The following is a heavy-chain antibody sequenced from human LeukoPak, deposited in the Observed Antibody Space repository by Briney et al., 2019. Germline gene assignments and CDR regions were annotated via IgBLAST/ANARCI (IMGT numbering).Heavy chain of an antibody. J-gene: IGHJ4*02. Sequence: GASVKVSCKASGYTFTGYYMHWVRQAPGQGLEWMGWINPNSGGTNYAQKFQGRVAMTRDTSVSTAYMELSRLRSDDTAVYYCARVYNSGYEHRYWGQGTLVTVSS. V-gene: IGHV1-2*02. D-gene: IGHD5-12*01. CDR1: GYTFTGYY. CDR3: ARVYNSGYEHRY. CDR2: INPNSGGT.